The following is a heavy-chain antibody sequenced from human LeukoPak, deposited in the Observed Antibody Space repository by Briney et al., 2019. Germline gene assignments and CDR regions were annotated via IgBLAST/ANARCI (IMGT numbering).Heavy chain of an antibody. CDR3: ARDRSVGYCSGGSCYYYYYMDV. CDR2: IYYSGST. J-gene: IGHJ6*03. D-gene: IGHD2-15*01. Sequence: PSETLSLTCTVSGGSISSSSYYWGWIRQPPGKGLEWIGSIYYSGSTYYNPSLKSRVTISVDTSKNQFSLKLSSVTAADTAVYYCARDRSVGYCSGGSCYYYYYMDVWGKGTTVTVSS. V-gene: IGHV4-39*07. CDR1: GGSISSSSYY.